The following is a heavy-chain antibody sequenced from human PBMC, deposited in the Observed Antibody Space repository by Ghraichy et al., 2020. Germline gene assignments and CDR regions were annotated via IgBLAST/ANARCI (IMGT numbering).Heavy chain of an antibody. Sequence: GGSLRLSCAASGFTFSTYDMHWVRQAPGKGLEWVAFIRYDGRNKYYADSVKGRFSISRDNSKNTLYLQMNSLRTEDTAVYYCTKDPPGEYSGSGSYGDYWGQGTLVTVSS. CDR1: GFTFSTYD. CDR3: TKDPPGEYSGSGSYGDY. D-gene: IGHD3-10*01. CDR2: IRYDGRNK. J-gene: IGHJ4*02. V-gene: IGHV3-30*02.